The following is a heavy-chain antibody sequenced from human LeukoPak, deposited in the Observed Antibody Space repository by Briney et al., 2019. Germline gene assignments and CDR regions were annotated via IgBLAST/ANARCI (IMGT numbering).Heavy chain of an antibody. Sequence: PSETLSLTCTVSGGSISSYYWSWIRQPPGKGLEWIGYIYYSGSTNYNPSLKSRVTISVDTSKNQFSLKLSSATAADTAVYYCARERLVMPWFDPWGQGTLVTVSS. V-gene: IGHV4-59*01. CDR2: IYYSGST. CDR1: GGSISSYY. J-gene: IGHJ5*02. CDR3: ARERLVMPWFDP. D-gene: IGHD3-9*01.